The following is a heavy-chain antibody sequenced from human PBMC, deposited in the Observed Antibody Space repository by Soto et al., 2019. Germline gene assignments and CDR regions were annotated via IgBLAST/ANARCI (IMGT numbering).Heavy chain of an antibody. CDR3: ASTSDHSRGWWSKDQVDY. D-gene: IGHD6-19*01. V-gene: IGHV1-69*02. CDR1: GGTFSSYT. J-gene: IGHJ4*02. Sequence: SVKVSCKASGGTFSSYTISWVRQAPGQGLEWMGRIIPILGIANYAQKFQGRVTITADKSTSTAYMELSSLRSEDTAVYYCASTSDHSRGWWSKDQVDYWGQGTLVTVSS. CDR2: IIPILGIA.